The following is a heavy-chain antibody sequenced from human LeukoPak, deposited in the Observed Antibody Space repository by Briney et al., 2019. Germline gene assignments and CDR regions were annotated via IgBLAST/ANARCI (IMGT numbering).Heavy chain of an antibody. CDR2: ISWNSGSI. CDR1: GFTFDDYA. CDR3: AKGSATIPAPFDY. Sequence: GGSLRLSCAASGFTFDDYAMPWVRQAPGKGLEWVSGISWNSGSIGYADSVKGRFTISRDNAKNSLYLQMNSLRAEDTALYYCAKGSATIPAPFDYWGQGTLVTVSS. J-gene: IGHJ4*02. V-gene: IGHV3-9*01. D-gene: IGHD5-12*01.